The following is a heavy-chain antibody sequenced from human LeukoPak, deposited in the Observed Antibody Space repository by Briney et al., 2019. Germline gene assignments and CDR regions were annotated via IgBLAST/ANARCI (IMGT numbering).Heavy chain of an antibody. CDR2: INPSSGGT. V-gene: IGHV1-2*02. D-gene: IGHD3-10*01. CDR1: GYTFTDYY. J-gene: IGHJ4*02. CDR3: VTGDGRGEG. Sequence: ASVTVSYKTSGYTFTDYYIHWVRQAPGQGVEWMGWINPSSGGTNYAQKFQGGVPLTRDTSISTAYMELSRLRSDDTAVYYCVTGDGRGEGWGQGTLVTVSS.